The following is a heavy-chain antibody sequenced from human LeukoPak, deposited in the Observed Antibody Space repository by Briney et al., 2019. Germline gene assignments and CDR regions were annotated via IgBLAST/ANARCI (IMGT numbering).Heavy chain of an antibody. CDR2: ISAYNGNT. CDR3: ARGPTRITIFGVVIPNGMDV. J-gene: IGHJ6*02. Sequence: ASVKVSCKASGYTFTSYGISWVRQAPGQGLEWMGWISAYNGNTNYAQKLQGRVTMTTDTSTSTAYMELRSLRSDDTAVYYCARGPTRITIFGVVIPNGMDVWGQGTTVTVSS. V-gene: IGHV1-18*01. CDR1: GYTFTSYG. D-gene: IGHD3-3*01.